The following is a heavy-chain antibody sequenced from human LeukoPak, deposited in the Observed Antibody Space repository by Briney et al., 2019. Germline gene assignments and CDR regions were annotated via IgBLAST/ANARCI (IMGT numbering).Heavy chain of an antibody. Sequence: GGSLRFSCAASGFTFSSYWMSWVRQAPGKGLEWVANIKHDGSEENSVDSVKGRFTISRDNAKNSLYLQMNSLRAEDTAVYYCVRDRGRASVDYWGQGTQVTVSS. CDR1: GFTFSSYW. D-gene: IGHD1-26*01. V-gene: IGHV3-7*01. J-gene: IGHJ4*02. CDR2: IKHDGSEE. CDR3: VRDRGRASVDY.